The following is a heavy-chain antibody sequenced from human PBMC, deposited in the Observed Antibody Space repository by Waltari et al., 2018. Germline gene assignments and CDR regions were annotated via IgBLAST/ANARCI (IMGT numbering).Heavy chain of an antibody. J-gene: IGHJ4*02. CDR3: ATYSASRGFNY. Sequence: QVQLVESGGGVVQPGESLRPSCAASGFTFGTSGLLWVRQAPGKGLEWVAYIRSDGSNINYADSVKGRFTISRDNSKNTLYLQMNSLRAEDTAVYYCATYSASRGFNYWGQGTLVTVSS. D-gene: IGHD6-13*01. V-gene: IGHV3-30*02. CDR1: GFTFGTSG. CDR2: IRSDGSNI.